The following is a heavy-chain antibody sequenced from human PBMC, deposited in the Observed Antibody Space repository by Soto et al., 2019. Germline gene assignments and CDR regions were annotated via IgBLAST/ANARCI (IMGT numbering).Heavy chain of an antibody. V-gene: IGHV4-39*01. CDR2: IYYSGST. Sequence: SETLSLTCTVSGGSISSSSYYWGWIRQPPGKGLEWIGSIYYSGSTYYNPSLKSRVTISVDTSKNQFSLKLSSVTAADTAVYYCARRTVYGSGSYYSLDWFDPWGQGTLVT. J-gene: IGHJ5*02. CDR1: GGSISSSSYY. CDR3: ARRTVYGSGSYYSLDWFDP. D-gene: IGHD3-10*01.